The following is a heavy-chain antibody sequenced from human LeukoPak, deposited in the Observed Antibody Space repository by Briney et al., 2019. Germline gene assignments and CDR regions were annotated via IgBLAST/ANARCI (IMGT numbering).Heavy chain of an antibody. CDR2: IYYSGAT. Sequence: KPSETLSLTCTVSGGSISSTSYFWDWIRQPPGKGLEWIGSIYYSGATYNNPSLRSRVSISVDSSKNQFSLNLSSVTAADTAVYYYARHGAHDLVTGSNLHYYMDVWGKGTTVTVS. J-gene: IGHJ6*03. D-gene: IGHD3-3*01. CDR3: ARHGAHDLVTGSNLHYYMDV. CDR1: GGSISSTSYF. V-gene: IGHV4-39*01.